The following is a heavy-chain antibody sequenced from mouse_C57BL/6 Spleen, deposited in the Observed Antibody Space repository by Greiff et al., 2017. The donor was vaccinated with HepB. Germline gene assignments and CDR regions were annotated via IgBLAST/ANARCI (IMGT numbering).Heavy chain of an antibody. CDR1: GYTFTSYW. CDR2: INPSNGGT. CDR3: AVDSSGYVRYFDY. J-gene: IGHJ2*01. Sequence: VQLQQPGTELVKPGASVKLSCKASGYTFTSYWMHWVKQRPGQGLEWIGNINPSNGGTNYNEKFKSKATLTVDKSSSTAYMQLSSLTSEDSAVYYCAVDSSGYVRYFDYWGQGTTLTVSS. V-gene: IGHV1-53*01. D-gene: IGHD3-2*02.